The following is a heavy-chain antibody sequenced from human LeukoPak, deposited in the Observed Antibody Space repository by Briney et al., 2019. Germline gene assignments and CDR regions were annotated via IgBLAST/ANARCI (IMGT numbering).Heavy chain of an antibody. D-gene: IGHD3-9*01. Sequence: SETLSLTCAVYGGSFSGYYWSWIRQPPGKGLEWIGEINHSGSTNYNPSLKSRVTISVDTSKNQFSLKLSSVTAADTAVYYCARSPYFDWLLHYFDYWGQGTLVTVSS. J-gene: IGHJ4*02. CDR2: INHSGST. V-gene: IGHV4-34*01. CDR3: ARSPYFDWLLHYFDY. CDR1: GGSFSGYY.